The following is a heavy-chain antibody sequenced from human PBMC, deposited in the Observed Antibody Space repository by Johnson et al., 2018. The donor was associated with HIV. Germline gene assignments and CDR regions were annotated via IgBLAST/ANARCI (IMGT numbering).Heavy chain of an antibody. CDR1: GFTFSSYA. V-gene: IGHV3-30-3*01. D-gene: IGHD6-13*01. CDR3: ARGIAAAPLWAFDI. Sequence: QVQLVESGGGVVQPGRSLRLSCAASGFTFSSYAVHWVRQAPGKGLEWVAVISYDGSNKYYADSVKGRFTISRDNAKNTLYLQMNSLRAEDTAVYYCARGIAAAPLWAFDIWGQGTMVTVSS. CDR2: ISYDGSNK. J-gene: IGHJ3*02.